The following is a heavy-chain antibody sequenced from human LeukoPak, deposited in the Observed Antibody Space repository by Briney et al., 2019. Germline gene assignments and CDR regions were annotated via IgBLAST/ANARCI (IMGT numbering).Heavy chain of an antibody. D-gene: IGHD3-22*01. V-gene: IGHV4-39*07. CDR1: GGSISSSSSY. J-gene: IGHJ4*02. Sequence: SETLSLTCTVSGGSISSSSSYWGWIRQPPGRGLEWIGTIYYSGSTYYNASLESRLTILVDTSKNHFSLRLSSVTAADTALYYCARQGDYYDSSGYIDYWGQGTLVTVSS. CDR3: ARQGDYYDSSGYIDY. CDR2: IYYSGST.